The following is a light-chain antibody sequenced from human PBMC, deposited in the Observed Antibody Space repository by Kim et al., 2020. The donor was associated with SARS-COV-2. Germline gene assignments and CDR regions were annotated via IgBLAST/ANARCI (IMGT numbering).Light chain of an antibody. Sequence: PGERAPRSCRASQSISSSYLAWYQQKPGQAPRLLIYGASSRATGVPDRFSGSGSGTDFTLTISRLEPEDFAVYYCQQYGSSPLTFGGGTKVDIK. CDR2: GAS. CDR1: QSISSSY. J-gene: IGKJ4*01. V-gene: IGKV3-20*01. CDR3: QQYGSSPLT.